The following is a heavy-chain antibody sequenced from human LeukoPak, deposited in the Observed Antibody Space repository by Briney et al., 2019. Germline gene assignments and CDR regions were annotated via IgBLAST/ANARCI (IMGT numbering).Heavy chain of an antibody. J-gene: IGHJ6*04. CDR2: ISSSGSTI. V-gene: IGHV3-48*04. D-gene: IGHD3-10*02. CDR1: RFACNNYS. Sequence: PGGSLRLSCAASRFACNNYSMNWVRQAPGKGLEWVSYISSSGSTIYYADSVKGRFTISRDNAKDSLYLQMNSLRAEDTAVYYCAELGITMIGGVWGKGTTVTISS. CDR3: AELGITMIGGV.